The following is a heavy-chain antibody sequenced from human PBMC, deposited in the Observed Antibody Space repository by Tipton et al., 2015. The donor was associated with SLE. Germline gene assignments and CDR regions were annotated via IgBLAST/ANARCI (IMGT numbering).Heavy chain of an antibody. CDR1: GDSIRRHF. CDR3: ARDLDGGNSGPFFDF. J-gene: IGHJ4*02. Sequence: TLSLTCTVSGDSIRRHFWSWIRQPPGKGLEWIGYISYSGSTSYYPSLKSRVTISLHTSKNQFSLRLSSVTAADTAVYFCARDLDGGNSGPFFDFWGQGTLITVSS. V-gene: IGHV4-59*11. CDR2: ISYSGST. D-gene: IGHD4-23*01.